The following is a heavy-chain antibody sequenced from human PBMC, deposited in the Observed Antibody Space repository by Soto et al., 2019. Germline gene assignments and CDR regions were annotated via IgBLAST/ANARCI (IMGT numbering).Heavy chain of an antibody. V-gene: IGHV6-1*01. CDR1: GDSVSSNSAA. CDR3: AREVSQQLVPYYYYYGMDV. CDR2: TYYRSKWYN. Sequence: SQTLSLTCXISGDSVSSNSAAWNWIRQSPSRGLEWLGRTYYRSKWYNDYAVSVKSRITINPDTSKNQFSLQLNSVTPEDTAVYYCAREVSQQLVPYYYYYGMDVWGQGTTVTVS. D-gene: IGHD6-13*01. J-gene: IGHJ6*02.